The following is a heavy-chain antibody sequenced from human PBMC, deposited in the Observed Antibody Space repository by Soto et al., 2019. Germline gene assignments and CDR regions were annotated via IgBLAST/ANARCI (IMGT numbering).Heavy chain of an antibody. Sequence: SETLSLTCTVSGGSISSGDYYWSWIRQPPGKGLEWIGYIYYSGSTYYNPSLKSRVTISVDTSKNQFSLKLSSVTAADTAVYYCVRGAVATYYEFWSGYPTHGMDVWGQGTTVTGSS. CDR2: IYYSGST. V-gene: IGHV4-30-4*01. J-gene: IGHJ6*02. D-gene: IGHD3-3*01. CDR3: VRGAVATYYEFWSGYPTHGMDV. CDR1: GGSISSGDYY.